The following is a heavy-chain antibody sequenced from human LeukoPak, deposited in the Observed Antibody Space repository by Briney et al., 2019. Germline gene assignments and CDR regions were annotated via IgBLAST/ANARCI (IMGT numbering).Heavy chain of an antibody. J-gene: IGHJ4*02. CDR1: GYSISSGYY. V-gene: IGHV4-38-2*02. Sequence: MSSETLSLTCTVSGYSISSGYYRGWIRQPPGKGLEWIGSIYHSGSTYYNPSLKSRVTISVDTSKNQFSLKLSSVTAADTAVYYCARAIEVGAMTPFDYWGQGTLVTVSS. CDR2: IYHSGST. CDR3: ARAIEVGAMTPFDY. D-gene: IGHD1-26*01.